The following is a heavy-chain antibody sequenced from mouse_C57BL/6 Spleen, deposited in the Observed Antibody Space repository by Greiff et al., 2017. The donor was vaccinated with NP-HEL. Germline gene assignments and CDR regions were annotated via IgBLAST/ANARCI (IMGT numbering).Heavy chain of an antibody. J-gene: IGHJ1*03. CDR3: ARNYGRYWYFDV. CDR2: IHPNSGST. V-gene: IGHV1-64*01. Sequence: VQLQQSGAELVKPGASVKLSCKASGYTFTSYWMHWVKQRPGQGLEWIGMIHPNSGSTNYNEKFKSKATLTVDKSSSPAYMQLSSLTSEDSAVYYCARNYGRYWYFDVWGTGTTVTVSS. D-gene: IGHD1-1*01. CDR1: GYTFTSYW.